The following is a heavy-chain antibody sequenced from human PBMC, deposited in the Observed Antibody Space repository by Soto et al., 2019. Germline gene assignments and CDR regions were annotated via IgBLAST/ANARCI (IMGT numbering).Heavy chain of an antibody. V-gene: IGHV3-72*01. CDR2: SRNKAKSYTT. J-gene: IGHJ4*02. CDR1: GFTFSDHF. D-gene: IGHD3-3*01. Sequence: EVQLVESGGGLVQPGGSLRLSCAAFGFTFSDHFMDWVRQAPGKGLEWVGRSRNKAKSYTTEYAASVKGRFTISRDDSKNSLYLQMNSLKIEDTAVYYCARDDIVGTYGWSGGYGGQGTLVTVSS. CDR3: ARDDIVGTYGWSGGY.